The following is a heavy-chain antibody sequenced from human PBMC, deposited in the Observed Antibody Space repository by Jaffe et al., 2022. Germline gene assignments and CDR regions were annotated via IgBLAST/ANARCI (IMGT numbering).Heavy chain of an antibody. J-gene: IGHJ4*02. D-gene: IGHD3-10*01. CDR2: ISWDGGST. Sequence: EVQLVESGGVVVQPGGSLRLSCAASGFTFDDYAMHWVRQAPGKGLEWVSLISWDGGSTYYADSVKGRFTISRDNSKNSLYLQMNSLRAEDTALYYCAKDLEPYYYGSGSYWFGVVDYWGQGTLVTVSS. CDR3: AKDLEPYYYGSGSYWFGVVDY. V-gene: IGHV3-43D*04. CDR1: GFTFDDYA.